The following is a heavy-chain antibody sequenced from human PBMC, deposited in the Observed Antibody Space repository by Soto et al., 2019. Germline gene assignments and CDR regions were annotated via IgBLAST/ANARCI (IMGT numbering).Heavy chain of an antibody. V-gene: IGHV3-23*01. D-gene: IGHD3-16*01. Sequence: EVRLLESGGGLVQPGGSLRLSCEGSGFSFESYTMSWVHQAPGKGLEWVSAISGNSVNTYYADSVKGRFTISRDNSMNTLYLQMNSLRAEDTAVYYCANGPWAGGYWGQGTLVIVSS. J-gene: IGHJ4*02. CDR2: ISGNSVNT. CDR3: ANGPWAGGY. CDR1: GFSFESYT.